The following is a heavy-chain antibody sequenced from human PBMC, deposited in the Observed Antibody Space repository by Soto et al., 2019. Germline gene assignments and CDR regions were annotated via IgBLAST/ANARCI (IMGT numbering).Heavy chain of an antibody. CDR1: GYSFTSYW. D-gene: IGHD3-22*01. CDR3: AKLDSSGSHLVDY. Sequence: GESRKISSKGSGYSFTSYWIGWVRQMPGKGLEWMGTIYPGDSETTYSPSFQGQLTISADKSIRTAHLQCTTLKASETAMCYRAKLDSSGSHLVDYWGQGTLVTVSS. CDR2: IYPGDSET. J-gene: IGHJ4*01. V-gene: IGHV5-51*01.